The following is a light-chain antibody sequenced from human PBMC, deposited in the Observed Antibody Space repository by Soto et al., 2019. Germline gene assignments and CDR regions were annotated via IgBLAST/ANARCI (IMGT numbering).Light chain of an antibody. CDR3: QQYNDWPRGVT. CDR1: ESVSTN. V-gene: IGKV3-15*01. Sequence: IVMTQSPATLSVSPGEWATLTCRNSESVSTNLAWYQQKPGQAPRLLMYGASTRATGIPARFRGSGSGTEFIPTISNLESEDFALYYCQQYNDWPRGVTFGPGTKVDI. CDR2: GAS. J-gene: IGKJ3*01.